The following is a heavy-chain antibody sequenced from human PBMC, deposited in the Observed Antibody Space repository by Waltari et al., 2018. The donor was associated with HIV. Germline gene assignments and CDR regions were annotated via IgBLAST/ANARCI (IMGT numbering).Heavy chain of an antibody. Sequence: QAQLVQSGADVKKPGASVKVSCKASGYTFTRYYMHWVRQAPGQGLEWMGMINPSGSTRYAQKFQGRVTMTRDTSTSTVYMELSSLRSEDTAVYYCARDRIMAVAGAIFDYWGQGTLVTVSS. CDR1: GYTFTRYY. J-gene: IGHJ4*02. CDR2: INPSGST. V-gene: IGHV1-46*01. D-gene: IGHD6-19*01. CDR3: ARDRIMAVAGAIFDY.